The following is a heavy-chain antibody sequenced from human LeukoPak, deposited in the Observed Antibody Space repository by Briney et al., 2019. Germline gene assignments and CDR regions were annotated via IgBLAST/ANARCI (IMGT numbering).Heavy chain of an antibody. J-gene: IGHJ6*03. Sequence: SVKVSCKASGGTFSSYAISWVRQAPGQGLEWMGGIIPIFGTANYAQKFQGRVTITTNESTSTAYMELSSLRSEDTAVYYCARGKARIDIVVVPAAIPMDVWGKGTTVTVSS. V-gene: IGHV1-69*05. CDR3: ARGKARIDIVVVPAAIPMDV. CDR1: GGTFSSYA. CDR2: IIPIFGTA. D-gene: IGHD2-2*02.